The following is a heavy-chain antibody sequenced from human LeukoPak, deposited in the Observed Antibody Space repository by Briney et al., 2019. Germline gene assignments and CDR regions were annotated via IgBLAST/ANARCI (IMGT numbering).Heavy chain of an antibody. Sequence: SGPTLVNPTQTLTLTCTLSGFSLSTSGMAVGWIRQPPGKSLEWLALIFWDGDKRYRPALKSRLTITKDTSKNQVVLTMTNMDPVDTATYYCAPLKGDIVVDSHWGQGTLVTVSS. CDR1: GFSLSTSGMA. V-gene: IGHV2-5*02. CDR2: IFWDGDK. D-gene: IGHD3-22*01. CDR3: APLKGDIVVDSH. J-gene: IGHJ4*02.